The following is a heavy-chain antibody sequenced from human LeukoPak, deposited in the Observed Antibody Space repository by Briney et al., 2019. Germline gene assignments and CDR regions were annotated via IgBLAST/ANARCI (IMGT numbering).Heavy chain of an antibody. CDR1: GYTFTCNG. Sequence: ASVKVSCKASGYTFTCNGISWVRQAPGQGLEWVGWISAYNGNTNYAQKLHGRVTMTTDTSTSTAYMELRSLRSDDTAVYYCARADIVVVVAASNWFDPWGQGTLVTVSS. CDR3: ARADIVVVVAASNWFDP. D-gene: IGHD2-15*01. CDR2: ISAYNGNT. J-gene: IGHJ5*02. V-gene: IGHV1-18*01.